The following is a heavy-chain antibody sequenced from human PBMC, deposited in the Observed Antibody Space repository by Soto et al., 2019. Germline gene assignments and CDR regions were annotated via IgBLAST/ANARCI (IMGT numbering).Heavy chain of an antibody. J-gene: IGHJ2*01. Sequence: EVQLLESGGGLVQPGGSLRLSCAASGFTFSSYAMSWVRQAPGKGLEWVSAIRYSGDTTYYTDSVKGRFTISRDNSQNTLYLQMNSLRAEDTAVYYCAKPSGIPSTETTYWYFDLWGRGTLVTVSS. CDR2: IRYSGDTT. D-gene: IGHD4-17*01. CDR1: GFTFSSYA. CDR3: AKPSGIPSTETTYWYFDL. V-gene: IGHV3-23*01.